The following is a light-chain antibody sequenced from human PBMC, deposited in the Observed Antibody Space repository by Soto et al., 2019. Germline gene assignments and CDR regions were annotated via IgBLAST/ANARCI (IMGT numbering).Light chain of an antibody. Sequence: DIQMTQSPSTLSASVGDSVTITCRASQSIDTWLAWYQEKPGKAPRLLIQKTSSLQSGVPSRFSGSGFGTEFTLTISSLQPDDFATYYCQQYHTEFTFGPGTKVDVK. V-gene: IGKV1-5*03. CDR3: QQYHTEFT. CDR2: KTS. J-gene: IGKJ3*01. CDR1: QSIDTW.